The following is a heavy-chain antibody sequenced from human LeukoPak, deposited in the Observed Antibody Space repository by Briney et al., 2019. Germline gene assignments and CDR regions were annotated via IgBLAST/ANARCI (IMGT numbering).Heavy chain of an antibody. V-gene: IGHV3-48*02. J-gene: IGHJ4*02. CDR1: GFTVSSNY. CDR2: ISSGGGAT. CDR3: AKTHGNGWYFDY. Sequence: GGSLRLSCAASGFTVSSNYMSWVRQAPGKGLEWVSYISSGGGATHYADSVKGRFTISRDNAKNSLYLQMNSLRDEDTALYSCAKTHGNGWYFDYWGQGNLVTVAS. D-gene: IGHD6-19*01.